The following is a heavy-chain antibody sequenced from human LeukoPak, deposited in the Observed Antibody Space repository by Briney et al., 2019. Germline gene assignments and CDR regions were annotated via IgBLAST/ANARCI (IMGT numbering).Heavy chain of an antibody. Sequence: ASVKASCKASGYTFTGYYMHWVRQAPGQGLEWMGWINPSSGGTNYAQKFQGRVTMTRDTSISTAYMELSRLRADDTAVYYCARGTALTGTTKYYYYMDVWGKGTTVTVSS. CDR3: ARGTALTGTTKYYYYMDV. V-gene: IGHV1-2*02. J-gene: IGHJ6*03. CDR2: INPSSGGT. CDR1: GYTFTGYY. D-gene: IGHD1-7*01.